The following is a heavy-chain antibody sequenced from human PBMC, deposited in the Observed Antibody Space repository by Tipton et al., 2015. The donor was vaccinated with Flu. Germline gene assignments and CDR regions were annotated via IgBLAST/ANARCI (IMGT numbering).Heavy chain of an antibody. CDR1: QFTFSQYW. J-gene: IGHJ4*02. CDR2: INEDGSTT. V-gene: IGHV3-7*01. CDR3: AIFKNPGH. D-gene: IGHD2/OR15-2a*01. Sequence: GSLRLSCTASQFTFSQYWMLWVRQAPGKGLEWVANINEDGSTTYYLGSVKGRFTISRDNARNSVFLQMNSLRVEDTALYYCAIFKNPGHWGQGTLVTVSS.